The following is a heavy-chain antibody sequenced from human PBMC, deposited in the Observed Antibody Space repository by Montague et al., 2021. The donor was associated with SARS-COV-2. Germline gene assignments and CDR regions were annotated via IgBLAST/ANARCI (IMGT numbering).Heavy chain of an antibody. V-gene: IGHV3-53*01. D-gene: IGHD1-1*01. CDR1: GFIVSANY. Sequence: SLRLSCAASGFIVSANYMTWVRQAPWKGLEWVSVMYSSGTIYYADSVRGRFTISRDNSKNTLYLQMNSLRADDTAVYYCAGKVLVGTGNYGMDVWGQGTTVTVSS. CDR2: MYSSGTI. CDR3: AGKVLVGTGNYGMDV. J-gene: IGHJ6*02.